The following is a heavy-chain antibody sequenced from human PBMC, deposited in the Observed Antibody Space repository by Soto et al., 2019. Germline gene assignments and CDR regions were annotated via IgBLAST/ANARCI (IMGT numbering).Heavy chain of an antibody. D-gene: IGHD2-2*01. CDR1: GFSFSNYA. CDR3: AKNPRSSPSPQYFDS. Sequence: EVQLLESGGGLVQPGGSLRLSCAASGFSFSNYAMAWVRQAPGRGLEWVSATSGSGGGSHYADSVKGRFTISRDNSKNTLYLQMTSLRAEDTAVYYWAKNPRSSPSPQYFDSCGQGTLVTVSS. J-gene: IGHJ4*02. CDR2: TSGSGGGS. V-gene: IGHV3-23*01.